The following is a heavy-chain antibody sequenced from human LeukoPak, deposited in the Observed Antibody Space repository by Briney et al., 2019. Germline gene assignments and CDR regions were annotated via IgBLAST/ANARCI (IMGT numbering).Heavy chain of an antibody. CDR3: AKVCIPVAAYHYYYGMDV. V-gene: IGHV3-9*01. Sequence: GGSLRLSCAASGFIVSSNYMSWVRQPPGKGLEWVSGISWNSATMGYADSVKGRFTISRDNAKNFLYLQMNSLRAEDTALYYCAKVCIPVAAYHYYYGMDVWGQGTTVTVSS. CDR1: GFIVSSNY. CDR2: ISWNSATM. J-gene: IGHJ6*02. D-gene: IGHD6-19*01.